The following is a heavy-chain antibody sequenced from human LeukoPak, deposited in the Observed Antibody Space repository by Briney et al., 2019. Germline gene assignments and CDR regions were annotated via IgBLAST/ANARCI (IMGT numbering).Heavy chain of an antibody. CDR3: ARAPITTTYDY. V-gene: IGHV1-46*01. CDR1: GYTFTGYY. D-gene: IGHD3-22*01. Sequence: ASVKVSCKASGYTFTGYYMHWVRQAPGQGLEWMGIINPSGGSTSYAQKFQGRVTMTRDMSTSTVYMELSSLRSEDTAVYYCARAPITTTYDYWGQGTLVTVSS. CDR2: INPSGGST. J-gene: IGHJ4*02.